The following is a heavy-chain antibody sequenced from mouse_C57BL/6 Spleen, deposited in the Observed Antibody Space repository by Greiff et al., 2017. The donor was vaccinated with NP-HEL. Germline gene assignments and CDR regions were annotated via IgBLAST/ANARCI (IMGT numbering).Heavy chain of an antibody. J-gene: IGHJ3*01. CDR2: IYPGNSDT. CDR3: TRSSYYYGSSYGVLFAY. D-gene: IGHD1-1*01. Sequence: EVQLQQSGTVLARPGASVKMSCKTSGYTFTSYWMHWVKQRPGQGLEWIGAIYPGNSDTSYNQKFKGKAKLTAVTSASTAYMELSSLTNEDSAVYYCTRSSYYYGSSYGVLFAYWGQGTLVTVSA. V-gene: IGHV1-5*01. CDR1: GYTFTSYW.